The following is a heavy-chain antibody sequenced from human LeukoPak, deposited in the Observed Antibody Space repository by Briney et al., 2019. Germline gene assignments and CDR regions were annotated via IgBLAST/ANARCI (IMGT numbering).Heavy chain of an antibody. CDR3: ARGYCSSTSCHTSRGGRWFDP. Sequence: KPSETLSLTCTVSGAFITTVDYYWGWIRQPPGKGLEWIGSLSYRGSTYYNPSLKSRVTISVDTSKNQFSLKLSSVTAADTAVYYCARGYCSSTSCHTSRGGRWFDPWGQGTLVTVSS. CDR2: LSYRGST. J-gene: IGHJ5*02. D-gene: IGHD2-2*01. V-gene: IGHV4-39*07. CDR1: GAFITTVDYY.